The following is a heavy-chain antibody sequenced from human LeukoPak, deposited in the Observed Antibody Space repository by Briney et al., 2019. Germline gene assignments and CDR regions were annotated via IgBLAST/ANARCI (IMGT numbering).Heavy chain of an antibody. D-gene: IGHD5-24*01. CDR1: GFTSSSYE. V-gene: IGHV3-48*03. CDR2: ISSSGSTI. J-gene: IGHJ4*02. CDR3: ARGLDGAKDRKRFDY. Sequence: GGSLRLSCAASGFTSSSYEMNWVRQAPGKGLEWVSYISSSGSTIYYADSVKGRFTISRDNAKNSLYLQMNSLRAEDTAVYYCARGLDGAKDRKRFDYWGQGTLVTVSS.